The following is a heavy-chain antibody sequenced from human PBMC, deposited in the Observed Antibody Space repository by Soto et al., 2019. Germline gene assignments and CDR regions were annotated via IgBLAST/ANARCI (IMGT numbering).Heavy chain of an antibody. V-gene: IGHV4-59*08. CDR3: ARQGFGALHGLVEV. CDR2: VHDSWGS. D-gene: IGHD3-10*01. CDR1: GGSISNHD. J-gene: IGHJ6*02. Sequence: PSETLSLTCTVSGGSISNHDWSWFRQTPGKGLEWIGYVHDSWGSNYNPSLKSRVAISLDTSKSQFSLKLTSVTATDTAVYYCARQGFGALHGLVEVWGQGTTVTVSS.